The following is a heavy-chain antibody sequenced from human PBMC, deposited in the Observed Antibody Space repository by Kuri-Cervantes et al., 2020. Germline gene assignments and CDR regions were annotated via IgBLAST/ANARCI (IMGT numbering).Heavy chain of an antibody. CDR1: GFTFSDYY. V-gene: IGHV3-11*01. Sequence: GGSLRLSCAASGFTFSDYYMSWIRQAPGKGLEWVSYISSSGSTIYYADSVKGRFTISRDNAKNSLYLQMNSLRAEDTAVYYCAKRNQWLIKPRPHTGMDVWGQGTTVTVSS. J-gene: IGHJ6*02. CDR2: ISSSGSTI. CDR3: AKRNQWLIKPRPHTGMDV. D-gene: IGHD6-19*01.